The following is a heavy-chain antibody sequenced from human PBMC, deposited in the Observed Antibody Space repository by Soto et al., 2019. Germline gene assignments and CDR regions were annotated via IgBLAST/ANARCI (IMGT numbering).Heavy chain of an antibody. D-gene: IGHD1-26*01. CDR2: IKPDGSET. CDR1: GFTFSSYW. J-gene: IGHJ6*03. V-gene: IGHV3-7*01. CDR3: ATDLKWSGS. Sequence: QSGGSLRLSCAASGFTFSSYWMTWVRQAPGKGLEFLANIKPDGSETYYVESVKGRFTISRDNAKNSLSLQMNSLRVEDTAVYYGATDLKWSGSGGKG.